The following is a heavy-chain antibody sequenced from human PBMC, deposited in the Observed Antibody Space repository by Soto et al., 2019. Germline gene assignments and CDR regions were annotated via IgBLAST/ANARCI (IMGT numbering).Heavy chain of an antibody. CDR3: ARVRVCSSANCYTGPFDP. J-gene: IGHJ5*02. V-gene: IGHV4-31*03. Sequence: PSETLSLTCTVSGGSISSGNYYWSWIRQHPGKGLEWIGYIYYSGSTYYNPSLKSRVSMSVDTSKNRFSLQLTSVTAADTAVYYCARVRVCSSANCYTGPFDPWGQGTLVTVSS. CDR1: GGSISSGNYY. CDR2: IYYSGST. D-gene: IGHD2-2*02.